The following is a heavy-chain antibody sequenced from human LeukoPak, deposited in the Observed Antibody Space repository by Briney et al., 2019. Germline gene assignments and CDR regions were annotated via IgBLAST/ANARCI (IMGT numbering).Heavy chain of an antibody. CDR2: INDSGST. CDR3: ARGQYCSTTTCYSARRYF. V-gene: IGHV4-34*01. D-gene: IGHD2-2*01. CDR1: GGAFSNYF. Sequence: SETLSLTCAVSGGAFSNYFWTWIRQPPGKGLEWIAEINDSGSTNSNSSLRSRVAISLDTSKNQFSLRLTFVTAADTAVYYCARGQYCSTTTCYSARRYFWGQGTLVTVSS. J-gene: IGHJ4*02.